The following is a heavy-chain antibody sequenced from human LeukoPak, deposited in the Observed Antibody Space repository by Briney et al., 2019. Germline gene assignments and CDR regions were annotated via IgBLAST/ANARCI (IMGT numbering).Heavy chain of an antibody. Sequence: GGSLRLSCAASGFTFSSYAMHWVRQAPGKGLEWVAVVSYDGSNKYYADSVKGRFTISRDNSKNTLYLQMNSLRAEDTAVYYCARETAALDYWGQGTLVTVSS. CDR2: VSYDGSNK. D-gene: IGHD6-13*01. J-gene: IGHJ4*02. CDR3: ARETAALDY. V-gene: IGHV3-30-3*01. CDR1: GFTFSSYA.